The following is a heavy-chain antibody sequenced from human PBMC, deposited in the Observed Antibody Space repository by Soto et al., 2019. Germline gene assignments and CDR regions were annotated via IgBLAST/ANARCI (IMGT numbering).Heavy chain of an antibody. D-gene: IGHD3-9*01. J-gene: IGHJ4*02. CDR2: ISGTGGST. CDR1: GFTFSSSA. CDR3: AKNHDILTGYSRFEY. Sequence: EVQLLESGGGLVQPGGSLRLSCAASGFTFSSSAVSWVRQAPGKGLGWVSAISGTGGSTYSADSVRGRFTISRDNSKNTLYLQMNSLRVEDTAVYYCAKNHDILTGYSRFEYWGQGTLVTVSS. V-gene: IGHV3-23*01.